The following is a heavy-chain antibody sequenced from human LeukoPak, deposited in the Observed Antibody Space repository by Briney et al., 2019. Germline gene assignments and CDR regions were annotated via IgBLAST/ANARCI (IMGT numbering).Heavy chain of an antibody. CDR2: IYYSGST. V-gene: IGHV4-59*01. D-gene: IGHD5-12*01. CDR3: ARGQSGYDPYYYYYMDV. Sequence: PSETLSLTCTVSGGSISSYYWSWIRQPPGKGLEWIGYIYYSGSTNYNPSLESRVTISVDTSKNQFSLKLSSVTAADTAVYYCARGQSGYDPYYYYYMDVWGKGTTVTVSS. J-gene: IGHJ6*03. CDR1: GGSISSYY.